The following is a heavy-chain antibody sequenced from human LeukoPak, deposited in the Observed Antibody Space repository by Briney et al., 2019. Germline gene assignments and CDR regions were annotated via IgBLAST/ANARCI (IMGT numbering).Heavy chain of an antibody. CDR2: INHSGST. CDR3: ARGYVNDYGDYGLDY. J-gene: IGHJ4*02. CDR1: GGSFSGYY. Sequence: SETLSLTCAVYGGSFSGYYWSWIRQPPGKGLEWIGEINHSGSTNYNPSLKSRVTISVDTSKNQFSLKLSSVTAADTAVYYCARGYVNDYGDYGLDYWGQGTLVTVSS. D-gene: IGHD4-17*01. V-gene: IGHV4-34*01.